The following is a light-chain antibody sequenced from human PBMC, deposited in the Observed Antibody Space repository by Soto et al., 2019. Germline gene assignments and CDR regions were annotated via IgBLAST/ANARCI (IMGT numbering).Light chain of an antibody. CDR2: DVS. V-gene: IGKV3-11*01. Sequence: EIVLTQSPATLSLSPGERATLSCRASQSVSSYLAGYQQKPGQAPRLLLYDVSNRATGIPARFSGSGSGTGFNLTTSSLEHDDFAVYYYQQRSNWPRLTFGPGTKVDIK. J-gene: IGKJ3*01. CDR1: QSVSSY. CDR3: QQRSNWPRLT.